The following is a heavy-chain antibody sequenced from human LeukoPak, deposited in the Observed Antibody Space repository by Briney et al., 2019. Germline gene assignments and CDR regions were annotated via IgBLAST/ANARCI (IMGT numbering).Heavy chain of an antibody. CDR3: ARDLGIAAAEGYDY. J-gene: IGHJ4*02. D-gene: IGHD6-13*01. CDR1: GFTFSSYS. Sequence: GGSLRLSCAASGFTFSSYSMNWVRQAPGKGLEWVSYISSSSSTIYYADSVKGRFTISRDNAKNSLYLQMNSLRAEDTAVYYCARDLGIAAAEGYDYWGQGTLVTVPS. CDR2: ISSSSSTI. V-gene: IGHV3-48*01.